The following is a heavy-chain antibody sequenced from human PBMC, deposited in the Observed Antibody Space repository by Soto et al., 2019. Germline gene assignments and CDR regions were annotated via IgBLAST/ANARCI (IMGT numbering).Heavy chain of an antibody. V-gene: IGHV3-23*01. D-gene: IGHD3-3*01. CDR1: GFTFSNYA. CDR2: ISGGGGST. CDR3: AKDEEAELLFGVVTISRFDS. Sequence: EVQLLESGGGLVQPGGSLRLSCAASGFTFSNYAMGWVRQAPGKGLEWVSGISGGGGSTYYADSVKGRFTISRDQSKNTLFLQMHSLGAEDTALYSCAKDEEAELLFGVVTISRFDSWGQGTLVTVSS. J-gene: IGHJ4*02.